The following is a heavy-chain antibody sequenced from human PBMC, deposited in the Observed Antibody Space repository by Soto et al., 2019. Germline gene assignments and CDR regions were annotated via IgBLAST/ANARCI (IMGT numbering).Heavy chain of an antibody. D-gene: IGHD2-15*01. J-gene: IGHJ4*02. CDR2: IYWDDDK. CDR3: AHAMLYCTGGSCSTYFDP. CDR1: GFSLGTHGVA. V-gene: IGHV2-5*02. Sequence: QITLKESGPTLVKPTQTLTLTCTFSGFSLGTHGVAVGWVRQPAGKALEWLALIYWDDDKYYSASLNSRLTITKDNSKNQVVLTMTNMDPVDTGTYSCAHAMLYCTGGSCSTYFDPWGQGTLVTASS.